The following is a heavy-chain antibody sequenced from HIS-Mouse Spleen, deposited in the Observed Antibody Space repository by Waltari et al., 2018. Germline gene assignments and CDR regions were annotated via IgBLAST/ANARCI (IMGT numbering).Heavy chain of an antibody. Sequence: QLQLQESGQGLVKPSAALSVTRPVPGCFIRSSSYPCGWIRQPPGKGLGWIGGIYYSGSTYYNPSLKSRVTISVDTSKNQFSLKLSSVTAADTAVYYCAREIPYSSSWYDWYFDLWGRGTLVTVSS. J-gene: IGHJ2*01. CDR2: IYYSGST. CDR1: GCFIRSSSYP. D-gene: IGHD6-13*01. V-gene: IGHV4-39*07. CDR3: AREIPYSSSWYDWYFDL.